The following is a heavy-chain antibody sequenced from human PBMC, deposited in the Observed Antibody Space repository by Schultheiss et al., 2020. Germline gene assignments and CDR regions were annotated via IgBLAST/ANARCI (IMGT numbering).Heavy chain of an antibody. CDR1: GGSVSSGSYY. CDR2: IYYSGST. V-gene: IGHV4-61*01. J-gene: IGHJ6*02. CDR3: ARGTAMVRGALYYYYGMDV. Sequence: SETLSLTCTVSGGSVSSGSYYWSWIRQPPGKGLEWIGYIYYSGSTYYNPSLKSRVTISVDTSENQFSLRLSSVTAADTAVYYCARGTAMVRGALYYYYGMDVWGQGTTVTGSS. D-gene: IGHD3-10*01.